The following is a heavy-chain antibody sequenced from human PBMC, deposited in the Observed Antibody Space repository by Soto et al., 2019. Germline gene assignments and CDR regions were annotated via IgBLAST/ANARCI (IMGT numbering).Heavy chain of an antibody. CDR1: GDSISSSNW. D-gene: IGHD2-2*01. Sequence: PSETLSLTCAVSGDSISSSNWWNWVRQPPGKGLEWIGEIHHSGSTNYNPSLKSRVTISVDKSKNQFSLKLNSVTAADTAVYYCARVRQYCSSTSCYLDPWAREPWSPSPQ. CDR2: IHHSGST. CDR3: ARVRQYCSSTSCYLDP. V-gene: IGHV4-4*02. J-gene: IGHJ5*02.